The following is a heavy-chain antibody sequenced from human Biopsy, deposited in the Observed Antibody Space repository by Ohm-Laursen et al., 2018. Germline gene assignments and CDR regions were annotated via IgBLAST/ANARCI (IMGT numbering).Heavy chain of an antibody. CDR3: ARDRCYGSESYYSHYNMDV. D-gene: IGHD3-10*01. CDR2: IYSDDTT. V-gene: IGHV4-39*02. J-gene: IGHJ6*02. Sequence: PSETLSLTCTVSGGPFGISSHYWIWIRQPPGKGLEWIGSIYSDDTTHYNASLQGQITISVDKPKNQFSLRLTSVTAADTAVYYCARDRCYGSESYYSHYNMDVWGQGTTVSVSS. CDR1: GGPFGISSHY.